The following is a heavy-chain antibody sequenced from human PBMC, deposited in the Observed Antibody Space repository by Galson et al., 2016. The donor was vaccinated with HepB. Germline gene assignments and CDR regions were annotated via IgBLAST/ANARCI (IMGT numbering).Heavy chain of an antibody. V-gene: IGHV4-30-4*01. CDR1: GGSITSDDYY. CDR3: AREWRQTSIDWGSSAYHI. D-gene: IGHD7-27*01. Sequence: TLSLTCTVSGGSITSDDYYWTWIRQPPGKGLEWIGYIYYSGSTYYNPSLKSRLTILVDTSKSQFSLKLSSVTAADTAVYYCAREWRQTSIDWGSSAYHIWGQGTMVTVSS. CDR2: IYYSGST. J-gene: IGHJ3*02.